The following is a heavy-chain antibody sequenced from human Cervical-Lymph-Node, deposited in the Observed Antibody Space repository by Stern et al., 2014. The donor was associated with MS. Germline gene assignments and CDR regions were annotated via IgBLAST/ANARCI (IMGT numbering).Heavy chain of an antibody. CDR2: FSSDGLKT. CDR1: GFTFSTSA. J-gene: IGHJ4*02. V-gene: IGHV3-30*04. Sequence: VQLVESGGGVVQPGGSLRLSCAASGFTFSTSALHWVRQAPGKGLEWLAVFSSDGLKTIYADSVKGRFIISIDNSKNTLYLQMNSLRLEDTAVYYCARVHAAFREDGIFDYWGQGTLVTVSS. D-gene: IGHD2-2*01. CDR3: ARVHAAFREDGIFDY.